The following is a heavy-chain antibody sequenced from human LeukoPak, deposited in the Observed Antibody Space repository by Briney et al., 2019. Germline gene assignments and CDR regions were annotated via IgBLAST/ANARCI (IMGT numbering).Heavy chain of an antibody. D-gene: IGHD5-24*01. CDR3: ARDVEDGYNHPGVYYYMDV. J-gene: IGHJ6*03. CDR1: GYTFTGYY. V-gene: IGHV1-46*01. Sequence: ASVKVSCKASGYTFTGYYMHWVRQAPGQGLEWMGIINPSGGSTSYAQKFQGRVTMTRDMSTSTVYMELSSLRSEDTAVYYCARDVEDGYNHPGVYYYMDVWGKGTTVTVSS. CDR2: INPSGGST.